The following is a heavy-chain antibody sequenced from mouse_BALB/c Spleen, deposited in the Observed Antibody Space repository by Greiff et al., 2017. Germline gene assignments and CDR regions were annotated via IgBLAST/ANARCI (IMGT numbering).Heavy chain of an antibody. CDR1: GFTFSSYA. CDR3: ARSYGNFHYFDY. J-gene: IGHJ2*01. D-gene: IGHD2-1*01. CDR2: ISSGGST. V-gene: IGHV5-6-5*01. Sequence: EVKVVESGGGLVKPGGSLKLSCAASGFTFSSYAMSWVRQTPEKRLEWVASISSGGSTYYPDSVKGRFTISRDNARNILYLQMSSLRSEDTAMYYCARSYGNFHYFDYWGQGTTLTVSS.